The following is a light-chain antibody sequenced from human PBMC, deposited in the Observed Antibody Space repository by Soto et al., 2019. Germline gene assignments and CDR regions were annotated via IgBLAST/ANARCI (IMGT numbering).Light chain of an antibody. Sequence: EIVMTQSPATLSVSPGERATLSCRASQTVYDNLAWYQQKPCQAPRLLIYAASTRDTGFPARFSGSGSGTEFTLTISSLQSEDFAVYYCQQYTAWPLTFGGGTKVEIK. CDR2: AAS. CDR1: QTVYDN. V-gene: IGKV3-15*01. J-gene: IGKJ4*01. CDR3: QQYTAWPLT.